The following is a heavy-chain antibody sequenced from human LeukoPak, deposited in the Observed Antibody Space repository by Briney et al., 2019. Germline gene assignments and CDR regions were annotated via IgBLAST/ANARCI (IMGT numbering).Heavy chain of an antibody. CDR2: INHSGST. J-gene: IGHJ4*02. V-gene: IGHV4-34*01. Sequence: LETPSLTCAVYGGSFSGYYWSWIRQPPGKGLEWIGEINHSGSTNYNPSLKSRVTISVDTSKNQFSLKLSSVTAADTAVYYCARGGGYQLPDYWGQGTLVTVSS. CDR1: GGSFSGYY. D-gene: IGHD2-2*01. CDR3: ARGGGYQLPDY.